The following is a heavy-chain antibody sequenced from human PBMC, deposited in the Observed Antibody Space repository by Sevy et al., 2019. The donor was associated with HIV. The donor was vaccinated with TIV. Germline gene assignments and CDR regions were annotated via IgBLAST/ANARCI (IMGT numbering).Heavy chain of an antibody. V-gene: IGHV3-33*01. Sequence: GGSLRLSCAASGFTFSSYGMHWVRQAPGKGLEWVAVIWYDGSNKYYADSVKGRFTISRDNSKNTLYLQMNSLRAEDTAVYYCARDRVTIFGVVTYYYGMDVWGQGTTVTFSS. CDR3: ARDRVTIFGVVTYYYGMDV. CDR2: IWYDGSNK. D-gene: IGHD3-3*01. J-gene: IGHJ6*02. CDR1: GFTFSSYG.